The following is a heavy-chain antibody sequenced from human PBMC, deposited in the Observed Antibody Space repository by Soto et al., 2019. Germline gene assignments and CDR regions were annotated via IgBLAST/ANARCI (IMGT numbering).Heavy chain of an antibody. CDR2: ISYDGSNK. CDR3: ARGFLEWLSYGMDV. CDR1: GFTFSSYG. J-gene: IGHJ6*02. V-gene: IGHV3-30*03. D-gene: IGHD3-3*01. Sequence: QVQLVESGGGVVQPGRSLRLSCAASGFTFSSYGLHWVRQAPGKGLEWVAVISYDGSNKYYADSVKGRFTISRDNSKNTLYLQMNSLRAEDTAVYYCARGFLEWLSYGMDVWGQGTTVTVSS.